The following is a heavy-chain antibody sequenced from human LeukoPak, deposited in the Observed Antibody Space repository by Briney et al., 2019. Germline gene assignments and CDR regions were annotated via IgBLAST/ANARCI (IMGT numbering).Heavy chain of an antibody. CDR2: ISWNSGSI. Sequence: WIRQPPGKGLEWVSGISWNSGSIGYADSVKGRFTISRDNAKNSLYLQMNSLRAEDTALYYCAKRKWELLPTLFDYWGQGTLVTVSS. J-gene: IGHJ4*02. V-gene: IGHV3-9*01. D-gene: IGHD1-26*01. CDR3: AKRKWELLPTLFDY.